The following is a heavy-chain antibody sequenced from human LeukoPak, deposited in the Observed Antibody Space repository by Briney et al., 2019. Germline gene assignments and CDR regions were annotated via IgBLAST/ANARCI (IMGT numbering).Heavy chain of an antibody. CDR1: GFTFSSYW. J-gene: IGHJ4*02. CDR3: ARATLEWYPNDY. V-gene: IGHV3-74*01. D-gene: IGHD3-3*01. CDR2: INSDGSNT. Sequence: GGSLRLSCAASGFTFSSYWMHWVRQAPGKGLVWVSRINSDGSNTRYADSVKGRFTISRDNAKNTPYLQMNSLRAEDTAVYYCARATLEWYPNDYWGQGTLVTVSS.